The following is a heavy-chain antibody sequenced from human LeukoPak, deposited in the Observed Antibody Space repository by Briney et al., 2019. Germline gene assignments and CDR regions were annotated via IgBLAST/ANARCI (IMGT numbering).Heavy chain of an antibody. CDR2: IYGGGNT. CDR3: VKDQWLNYFDF. CDR1: GFIATSNY. Sequence: PGGSLRLSCSFSGFIATSNYMAWVRQSAGKGLQWISFIYGGGNTLYADSVRDRFSISRDNAKNSLYLQMNGLRAGDTAVYYCVKDQWLNYFDFWGQGTLVTVSS. D-gene: IGHD5-12*01. V-gene: IGHV3-53*01. J-gene: IGHJ4*02.